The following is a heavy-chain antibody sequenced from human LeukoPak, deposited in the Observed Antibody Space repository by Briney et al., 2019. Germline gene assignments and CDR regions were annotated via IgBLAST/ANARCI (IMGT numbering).Heavy chain of an antibody. CDR3: ATGYWNFDN. J-gene: IGHJ5*02. Sequence: PGGSLRFSCAASGFTFSSYWMTWVRQAPGKGLEWVANIKQDGDEKYYVDSVKGRITISRDNAKNSLYLQMNRLRVEDTAVYYCATGYWNFDNWGQGNLVSVSS. V-gene: IGHV3-7*01. CDR2: IKQDGDEK. CDR1: GFTFSSYW. D-gene: IGHD1-1*01.